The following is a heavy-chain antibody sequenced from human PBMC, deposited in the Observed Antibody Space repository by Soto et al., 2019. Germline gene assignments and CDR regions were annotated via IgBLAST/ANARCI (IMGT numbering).Heavy chain of an antibody. J-gene: IGHJ4*02. V-gene: IGHV4-59*12. Sequence: PSETLSLTCAVSGGSINGYYWNWIRQSPGKGLEWIGYMYHSGSTNYNPSLKSRVTISLDTSKNQFSLKLSSVTAADTAVYYCAREKPYSSSWYHDYWGQGTLVTVS. CDR1: GGSINGYY. D-gene: IGHD6-13*01. CDR3: AREKPYSSSWYHDY. CDR2: MYHSGST.